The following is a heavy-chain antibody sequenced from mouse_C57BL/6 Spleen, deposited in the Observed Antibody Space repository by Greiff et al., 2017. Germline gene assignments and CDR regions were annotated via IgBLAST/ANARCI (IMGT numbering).Heavy chain of an antibody. Sequence: GGGLVQPKGSLKLSCAASGFSFNTYAMNWVRQAPGKGLEWVARIRSKSNNYATYYADSVKDRFTISRDDSESMLYLQMNNLKTEDTAMYYCVRQGLRYWYFDVWGTGTTVTVSS. CDR1: GFSFNTYA. CDR3: VRQGLRYWYFDV. CDR2: IRSKSNNYAT. J-gene: IGHJ1*03. V-gene: IGHV10-1*01. D-gene: IGHD1-1*01.